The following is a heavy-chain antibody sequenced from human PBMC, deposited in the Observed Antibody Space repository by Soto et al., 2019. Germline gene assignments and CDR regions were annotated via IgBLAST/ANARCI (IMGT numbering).Heavy chain of an antibody. V-gene: IGHV3-33*06. CDR1: GFTFSSYF. D-gene: IGHD3-3*01. Sequence: GGSLRLSCAASGFTFSSYFMHWVRQAPGKGLEWVAVIWDDGSNKYYADSVKGRFTISRDNSKNTLYLQMNSLRAEDTAVYYCAKAGVHYDFWSGYYGGGNYYFDYWGQGTLVTSPQ. CDR3: AKAGVHYDFWSGYYGGGNYYFDY. CDR2: IWDDGSNK. J-gene: IGHJ4*02.